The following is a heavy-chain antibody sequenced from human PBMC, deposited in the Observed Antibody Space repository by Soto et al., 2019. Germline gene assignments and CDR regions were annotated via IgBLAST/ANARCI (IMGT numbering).Heavy chain of an antibody. V-gene: IGHV1-2*02. CDR3: ARDSAAAAGLSFDS. D-gene: IGHD6-13*01. Sequence: ASVKVSCKASGYTFTDYYMHWVRRAPGQGLEWMGWINDNSGATRYSQRFQGRVTLTRDTSISTAYMELSSLRSDDTAVYYCARDSAAAAGLSFDSWGQGTLVTVSS. CDR2: INDNSGAT. CDR1: GYTFTDYY. J-gene: IGHJ4*02.